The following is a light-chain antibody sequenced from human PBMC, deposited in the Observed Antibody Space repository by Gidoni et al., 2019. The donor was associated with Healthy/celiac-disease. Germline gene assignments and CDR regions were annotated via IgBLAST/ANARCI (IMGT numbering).Light chain of an antibody. CDR2: DNS. CDR1: HIGSKS. J-gene: IGLJ3*02. CDR3: QVWDSSSDHWV. V-gene: IGLV3-21*03. Sequence: SYVLTQPHSVSVAPGKTARITCGGNHIGSKSVHWYQQKPGQAPVLVVYDNSDRPSGIPERFSGSNSGNTATLTISRVEAGDEADYYCQVWDSSSDHWVFGGGTKLTVL.